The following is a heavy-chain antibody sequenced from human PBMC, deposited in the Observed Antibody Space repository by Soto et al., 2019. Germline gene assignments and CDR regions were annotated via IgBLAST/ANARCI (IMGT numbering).Heavy chain of an antibody. CDR2: INHSGSA. CDR3: ARGITMVRGVIPRPYFDY. J-gene: IGHJ4*02. CDR1: GGSFSGYY. D-gene: IGHD3-10*01. V-gene: IGHV4-34*01. Sequence: SETLSLTCAVYGGSFSGYYWSWIRQPPGKGLEWIGEINHSGSANYNPSLKSRVTISVDTSKNQFSLKLSSVTAADTAVYYGARGITMVRGVIPRPYFDYWGQGTLVTVSS.